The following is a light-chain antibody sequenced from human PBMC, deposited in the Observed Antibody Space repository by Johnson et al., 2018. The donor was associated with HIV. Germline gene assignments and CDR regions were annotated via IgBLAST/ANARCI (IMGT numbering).Light chain of an antibody. CDR3: GTWDSSLSAHYV. CDR1: TSNIGNNY. Sequence: HSVLTQPPSVSAAPGQKVTISCSGSTSNIGNNYVSWYQQLPGTAPKLLIYDNNKRPSGIPDRFSASKSGTSATLVITGLQTGDEADYYCGTWDSSLSAHYVFGTGTKVTVL. V-gene: IGLV1-51*01. J-gene: IGLJ1*01. CDR2: DNN.